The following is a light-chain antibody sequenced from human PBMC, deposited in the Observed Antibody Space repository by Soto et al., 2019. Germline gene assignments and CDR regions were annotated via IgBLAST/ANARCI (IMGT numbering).Light chain of an antibody. CDR1: QSINSF. J-gene: IGKJ1*01. CDR2: GAS. V-gene: IGKV3-20*01. Sequence: ELVLTQSPGTLSLSPGEGATLSCRASQSINSFLAWYQQRRGQAPRLLIHGASNRATGIPDRFSGSGSGPDFTLTISRLEPEDFAVYYCQQYGGSPRTFGQGTKVDIK. CDR3: QQYGGSPRT.